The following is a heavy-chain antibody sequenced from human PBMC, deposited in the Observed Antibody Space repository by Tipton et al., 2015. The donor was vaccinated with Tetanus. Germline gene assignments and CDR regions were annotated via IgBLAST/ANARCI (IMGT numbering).Heavy chain of an antibody. CDR3: ARATSTGPAYNWFDP. CDR1: GGLITTGGYS. Sequence: TLSLTCNVSGGLITTGGYSWGWIRQPPGKGLQWIGYMYYSGTTHYNPSLKSRVTISIDRSKNQLSLKLTSVTAADTAVYYCARATSTGPAYNWFDPWGQGTLVTVSS. D-gene: IGHD2-8*02. J-gene: IGHJ5*02. V-gene: IGHV4-30-2*01. CDR2: MYYSGTT.